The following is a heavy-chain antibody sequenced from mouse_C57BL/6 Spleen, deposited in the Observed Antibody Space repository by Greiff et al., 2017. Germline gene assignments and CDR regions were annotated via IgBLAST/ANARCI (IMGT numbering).Heavy chain of an antibody. CDR3: ARGATINYYAMDY. CDR2: IDPSDSYT. V-gene: IGHV1-50*01. J-gene: IGHJ4*01. CDR1: GYTFTSYW. Sequence: QVQLQQPGAELVKPGASVKLSCKASGYTFTSYWMQWVKQRPGQGLEWIGEIDPSDSYTTYNQKLKGKATLTVDTSSSTAYMQLSSLTSEDSAVYYCARGATINYYAMDYWGQGTSVTVSS. D-gene: IGHD1-1*01.